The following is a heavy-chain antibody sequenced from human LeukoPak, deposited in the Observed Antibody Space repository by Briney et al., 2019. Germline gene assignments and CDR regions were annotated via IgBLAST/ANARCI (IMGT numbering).Heavy chain of an antibody. Sequence: PGGSLRLSCAASGFTFSSYGMYWVRQAPGKGLEWVAVISFDGSNKYYADSVRGRFTVSRDNSKDTLYLQMNSLRAEDTAGYYCAKDEIGAVAGLLDYWGQGILVTVSS. D-gene: IGHD6-19*01. CDR2: ISFDGSNK. J-gene: IGHJ4*02. CDR1: GFTFSSYG. CDR3: AKDEIGAVAGLLDY. V-gene: IGHV3-30*18.